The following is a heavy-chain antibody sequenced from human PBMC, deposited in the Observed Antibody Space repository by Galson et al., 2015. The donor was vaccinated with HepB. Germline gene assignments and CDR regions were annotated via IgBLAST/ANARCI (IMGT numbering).Heavy chain of an antibody. CDR1: GLTFSTSS. J-gene: IGHJ4*02. Sequence: SLRLSCATSGLTFSTSSMSWVRQAPGKGLEWVANIREDGNKIYYVDSVKGRFTMSRDNAKNSIYLQMNSLRADDTAVYYCARANYSSSFDYWGQGTLVTVSS. D-gene: IGHD6-6*01. V-gene: IGHV3-7*03. CDR2: IREDGNKI. CDR3: ARANYSSSFDY.